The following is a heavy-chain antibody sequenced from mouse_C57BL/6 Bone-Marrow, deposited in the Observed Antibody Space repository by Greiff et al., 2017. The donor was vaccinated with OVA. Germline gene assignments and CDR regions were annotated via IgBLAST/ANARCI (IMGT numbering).Heavy chain of an antibody. J-gene: IGHJ3*01. CDR1: GFTFSSYG. Sequence: EVKLVESGGDLVKPGGSLKLSCAASGFTFSSYGMSWVRQTPDKRLEWVATISSGGSYTYYPDSVKGRFTISRDNAKNTLYLQMSSLKSEDTAMYYCARHLWLRFAYWGQGTLVTVSA. D-gene: IGHD2-2*01. V-gene: IGHV5-6*01. CDR2: ISSGGSYT. CDR3: ARHLWLRFAY.